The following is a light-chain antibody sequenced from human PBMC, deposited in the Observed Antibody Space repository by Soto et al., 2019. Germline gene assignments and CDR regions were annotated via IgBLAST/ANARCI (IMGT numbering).Light chain of an antibody. CDR1: SSDVGGYNY. V-gene: IGLV2-14*01. CDR2: DVS. CDR3: SSYTSSDTVV. Sequence: QSALTQPASVSGSPGQSITISCTGTSSDVGGYNYVSWYQQHPGKAPKLMIYDVSNRPSGVSNHFSGSKSGNTASLTISGLQAEDEADYYCSSYTSSDTVVFGGGTKVTVL. J-gene: IGLJ2*01.